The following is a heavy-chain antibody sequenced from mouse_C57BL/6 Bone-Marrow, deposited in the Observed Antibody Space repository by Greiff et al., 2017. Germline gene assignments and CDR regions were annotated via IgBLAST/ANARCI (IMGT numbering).Heavy chain of an antibody. D-gene: IGHD2-3*01. Sequence: VQLQQPGAELVRPGSSVKLSCKASGYTFTSYWMHWVKQRPIHGLEWIGNIDPSDSETHYNQKFKDKATLTVDKSSSTAYMQLSILTSEDSAVYYCARKGYYQGWFAYWGQGTLVTGSA. CDR3: ARKGYYQGWFAY. J-gene: IGHJ3*01. CDR2: IDPSDSET. V-gene: IGHV1-52*01. CDR1: GYTFTSYW.